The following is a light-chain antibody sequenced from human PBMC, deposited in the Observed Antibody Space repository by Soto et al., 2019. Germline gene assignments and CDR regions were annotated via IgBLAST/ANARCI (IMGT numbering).Light chain of an antibody. V-gene: IGLV1-47*01. CDR2: RNN. CDR3: AAWDGRLSGVL. CDR1: SSNIGSNY. Sequence: QSVLTQPPSASGTPGQRVTISCSGSSSNIGSNYVYWYQQLPGKAPQLLIYRNNQRPSGVPDRFSGSKSGTSASLAISGLRSEDEAAYYCAAWDGRLSGVLFGGGTKLTVL. J-gene: IGLJ2*01.